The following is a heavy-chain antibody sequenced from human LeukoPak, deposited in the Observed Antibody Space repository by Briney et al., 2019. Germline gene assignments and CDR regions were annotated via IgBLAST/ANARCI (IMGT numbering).Heavy chain of an antibody. Sequence: GGSLRLSCAASGFTFSVYGMTWVRQAPGKGLEWVANIKQDGSEKYYVDSVRGRFTISRDNAKNSLYLQMNSLRVEDTAIYFCARFYYYDSSGYSSNFDYWGQGTLVTVSS. CDR1: GFTFSVYG. CDR3: ARFYYYDSSGYSSNFDY. V-gene: IGHV3-7*01. D-gene: IGHD3-22*01. J-gene: IGHJ4*02. CDR2: IKQDGSEK.